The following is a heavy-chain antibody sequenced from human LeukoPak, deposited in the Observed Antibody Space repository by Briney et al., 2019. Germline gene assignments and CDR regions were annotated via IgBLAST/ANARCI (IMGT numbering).Heavy chain of an antibody. J-gene: IGHJ6*02. V-gene: IGHV3-21*01. CDR2: ISSSSSYV. Sequence: GGSLRLSCAASGFTFSSYSMNWVRQAPGKGLEWVSSISSSSSYVYYADSVKGRFTISRDNAKNSLYLQMNSLRAEDTAVYYCARADYDSSSYYYYGVDVWGQGTTVTVSS. D-gene: IGHD3-22*01. CDR1: GFTFSSYS. CDR3: ARADYDSSSYYYYGVDV.